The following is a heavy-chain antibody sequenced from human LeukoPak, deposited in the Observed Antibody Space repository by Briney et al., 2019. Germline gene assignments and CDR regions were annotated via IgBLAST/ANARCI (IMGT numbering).Heavy chain of an antibody. V-gene: IGHV1-18*01. CDR1: CCTFTSYG. Sequence: GASVKVSCKASCCTFTSYGISWVRQAPGQGLEWMGWISAYNGNTNYAQKLQGRVTMTTDTSTSTAYMELRSLRSDDTAVYYCARAVITFGGVIVYFDYWGQGTLVTVSS. D-gene: IGHD3-16*02. CDR2: ISAYNGNT. CDR3: ARAVITFGGVIVYFDY. J-gene: IGHJ4*02.